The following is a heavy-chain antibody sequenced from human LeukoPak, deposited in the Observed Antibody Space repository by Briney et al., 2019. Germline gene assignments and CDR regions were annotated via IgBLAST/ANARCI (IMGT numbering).Heavy chain of an antibody. CDR2: IKQDGSEK. CDR3: ARGRCSSTSCFFDY. CDR1: GFTFSSYW. D-gene: IGHD2-2*01. V-gene: IGHV3-7*01. J-gene: IGHJ4*02. Sequence: GGSLRLSCAASGFTFSSYWMSWVHQAPGKGLEWVANIKQDGSEKYYVDSVKGRFTISRDNAKNSLSLQMNSLRAEDTAVNYCARGRCSSTSCFFDYWGQGTLVTVSS.